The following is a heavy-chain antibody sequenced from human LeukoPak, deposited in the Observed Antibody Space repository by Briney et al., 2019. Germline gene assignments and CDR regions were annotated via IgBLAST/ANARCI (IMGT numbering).Heavy chain of an antibody. J-gene: IGHJ4*02. CDR2: ISSDGSIT. D-gene: IGHD2-2*01. Sequence: QPGGSLRLSCAASGFTFSTYWMHWVRQAPGKGLVWVSRISSDGSITSYADSAKGRFTISRDNAKNTLYLQMNSLRAEDTAVYYCARAGPVPHWGQGTLVTVSS. CDR1: GFTFSTYW. CDR3: ARAGPVPH. V-gene: IGHV3-74*01.